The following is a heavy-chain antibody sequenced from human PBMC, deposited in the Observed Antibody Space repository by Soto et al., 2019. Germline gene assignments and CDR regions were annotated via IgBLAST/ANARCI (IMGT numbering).Heavy chain of an antibody. CDR2: VSGSGGST. CDR3: AKDMSIGVSSGSFDY. D-gene: IGHD2-8*01. J-gene: IGHJ4*02. CDR1: GFTFRNSA. Sequence: VQLLESGGALVQPGGSLTLSCTASGFTFRNSAMGWVRQAPGKGLEWVSGVSGSGGSTYYANSAKGRFSITRDNSRNTVVLQMNSLSAEDTAIYYCAKDMSIGVSSGSFDYWGQGTLVTVSS. V-gene: IGHV3-23*01.